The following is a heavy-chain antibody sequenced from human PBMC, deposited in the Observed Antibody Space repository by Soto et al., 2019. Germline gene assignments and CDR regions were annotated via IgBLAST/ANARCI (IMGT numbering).Heavy chain of an antibody. V-gene: IGHV4-39*01. CDR3: ATLWFGEGNY. D-gene: IGHD3-10*01. CDR1: GGSISSSSYY. J-gene: IGHJ4*02. CDR2: IYYSGST. Sequence: QLQLQESGPGLVKPSETLSLTCTVSGGSISSSSYYWGWIRQPPGKGLEWIGSIYYSGSTYYNPSLRSRVTISVDTSKNQFSLKLSSVTAADTAVYYCATLWFGEGNYWGQGTLVTVSS.